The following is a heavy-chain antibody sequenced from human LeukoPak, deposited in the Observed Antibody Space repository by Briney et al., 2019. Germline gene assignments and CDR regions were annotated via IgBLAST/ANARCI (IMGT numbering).Heavy chain of an antibody. Sequence: GGSLRLSCAASGFTFGSYSMNWVRQAPGKGLEWVSSISSSSSYIYYADSVKGRFTISRDNAKNSLYLQMNSLRAEDTAVYYCARQGSSDAFDIWGQGTMVTVPS. J-gene: IGHJ3*02. CDR1: GFTFGSYS. V-gene: IGHV3-21*01. CDR2: ISSSSSYI. D-gene: IGHD6-6*01. CDR3: ARQGSSDAFDI.